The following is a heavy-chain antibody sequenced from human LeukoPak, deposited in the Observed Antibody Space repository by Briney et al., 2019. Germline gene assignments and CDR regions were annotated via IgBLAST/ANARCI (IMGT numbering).Heavy chain of an antibody. Sequence: SHTLSLTCTVSGRSISSGGYYWSWIRQPPGKGLEWIGYIYDSGSTNYNPSFKSRVTMSVDTSKNQFSLRLSSVTAADTAVYYCARVGGYCSSTSCYRAAFDIWGQGTMVTVSS. CDR1: GRSISSGGYY. D-gene: IGHD2-2*01. V-gene: IGHV4-30-2*01. CDR3: ARVGGYCSSTSCYRAAFDI. CDR2: IYDSGST. J-gene: IGHJ3*02.